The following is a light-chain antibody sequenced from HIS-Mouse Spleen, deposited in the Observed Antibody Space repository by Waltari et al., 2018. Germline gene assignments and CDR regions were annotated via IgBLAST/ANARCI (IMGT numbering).Light chain of an antibody. V-gene: IGLV1-40*01. Sequence: QSVLTQPPSVSGAPGQRVTISCTGSSSNIGAGYDVHWYQQLPETAPKLLIYGNSNRPSGVPDRCSGSKSGTSASLAITGLQAEDEADYYCQSYDSSLSAHYVFGTGTKVTVL. CDR2: GNS. J-gene: IGLJ1*01. CDR3: QSYDSSLSAHYV. CDR1: SSNIGAGYD.